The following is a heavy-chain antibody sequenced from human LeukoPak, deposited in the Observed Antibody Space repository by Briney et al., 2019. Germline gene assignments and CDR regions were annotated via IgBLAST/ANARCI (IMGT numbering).Heavy chain of an antibody. D-gene: IGHD6-19*01. CDR2: INYSGST. V-gene: IGHV4-59*01. CDR1: GGSFSSYY. CDR3: ATAIAVANDAFDI. J-gene: IGHJ3*02. Sequence: SETLSLTCTVSGGSFSSYYWSWIRQPPGKGLEWIGYINYSGSTNYNPSLKSRVTISVDTSKNQFSLKLSSVTAADTAVYYCATAIAVANDAFDIWGQGTMVTVSS.